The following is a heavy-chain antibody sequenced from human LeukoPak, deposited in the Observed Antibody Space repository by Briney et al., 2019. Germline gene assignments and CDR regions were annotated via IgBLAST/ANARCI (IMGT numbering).Heavy chain of an antibody. CDR3: ARGHLESHSSSWGSPEVYYFDY. V-gene: IGHV4-34*01. D-gene: IGHD6-13*01. Sequence: SETLSLTCAVYGESFSGYYWSWTRQPPGKGLEWIGEINHSGSTNYNPSLKSRVTISVDTSKNQFSLKLSSVTAADTAVYYCARGHLESHSSSWGSPEVYYFDYWGQGTLVTVSS. CDR2: INHSGST. CDR1: GESFSGYY. J-gene: IGHJ4*02.